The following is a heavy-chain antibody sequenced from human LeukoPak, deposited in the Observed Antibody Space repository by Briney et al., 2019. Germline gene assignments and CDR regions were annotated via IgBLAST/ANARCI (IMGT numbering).Heavy chain of an antibody. CDR3: ARGRCGGDCYRYYYYYGMDV. Sequence: KPGGSLRLSCAASGFTFSSYSMNWVRQAPGKGLEWVSSISSSSYIYYADSVKGRFTISRDNAKNSLYLQMNSLRAEDTAVYYCARGRCGGDCYRYYYYYGMDVWGQGTTVTVSS. V-gene: IGHV3-21*01. D-gene: IGHD2-21*02. CDR2: ISSSSYI. J-gene: IGHJ6*02. CDR1: GFTFSSYS.